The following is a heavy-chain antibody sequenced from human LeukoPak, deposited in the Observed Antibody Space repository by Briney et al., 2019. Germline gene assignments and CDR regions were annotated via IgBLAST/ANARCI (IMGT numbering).Heavy chain of an antibody. D-gene: IGHD6-13*01. CDR2: ISGRGDRT. V-gene: IGHV3-23*01. Sequence: GGSLRLSCAASGFTFSSYAMSWVRQAPGKGLEWVSAISGRGDRTYYADSVKGRFTISRDNSKNTLYLQMNSLRAEDTAVYYCARDLMGIAYRGAFYYWGQGTLVTVSS. CDR1: GFTFSSYA. J-gene: IGHJ4*02. CDR3: ARDLMGIAYRGAFYY.